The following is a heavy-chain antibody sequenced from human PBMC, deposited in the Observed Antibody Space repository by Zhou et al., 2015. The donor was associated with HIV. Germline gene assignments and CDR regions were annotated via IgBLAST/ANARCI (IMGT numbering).Heavy chain of an antibody. Sequence: QVQLVQSGAEVKKPGSSVKVSCKASGGTFSSYAISWVRQAPGQGLEWMGGIIPIFGTANYAQKFQGRVTITADKSTSTAYMELSSLRSEDTAVYYCARDPLTYYYDSSGYYWARNWGQGTLVTVSS. J-gene: IGHJ4*02. CDR3: ARDPLTYYYDSSGYYWARN. CDR2: IIPIFGTA. D-gene: IGHD3-22*01. V-gene: IGHV1-69*06. CDR1: GGTFSSYA.